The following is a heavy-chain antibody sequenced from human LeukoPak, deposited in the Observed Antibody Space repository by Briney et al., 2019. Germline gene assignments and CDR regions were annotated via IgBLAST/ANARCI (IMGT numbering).Heavy chain of an antibody. J-gene: IGHJ4*02. V-gene: IGHV3-30*18. CDR2: ISYDGNNK. Sequence: GGSLTLSCAASGFTFSTYGMHWVRQAPGKGLEWVAVISYDGNNKYYADSVKGRFTISRDNSKSTLYLQMNSLRAEDAAVYYCAKAGLTTVTTRHFDYWGQGTLVTVSS. CDR1: GFTFSTYG. CDR3: AKAGLTTVTTRHFDY. D-gene: IGHD4-17*01.